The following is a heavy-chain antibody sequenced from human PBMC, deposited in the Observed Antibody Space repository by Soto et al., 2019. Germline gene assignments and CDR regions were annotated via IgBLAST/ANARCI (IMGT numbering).Heavy chain of an antibody. CDR2: ISGSGGST. D-gene: IGHD6-25*01. V-gene: IGHV3-23*01. Sequence: GGSLRLSCAASGFIFINYAMNWVRQASGKGLEWVSAISGSGGSTYSADSVKGRFTISRDNSKNTLYLQMNSLRAEDTAVYYCAKEVGPSRLPIDYWGQGTLVTVSS. CDR1: GFIFINYA. CDR3: AKEVGPSRLPIDY. J-gene: IGHJ4*02.